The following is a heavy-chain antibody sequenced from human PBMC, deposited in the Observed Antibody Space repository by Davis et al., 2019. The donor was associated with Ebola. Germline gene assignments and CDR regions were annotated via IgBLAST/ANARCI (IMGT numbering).Heavy chain of an antibody. D-gene: IGHD3-16*01. V-gene: IGHV1-46*01. CDR1: GYTFTSYY. CDR3: AKSHNLYYDNRDDAFDV. J-gene: IGHJ3*01. CDR2: INPSGGST. Sequence: ASVKVSCKASGYTFTSYYMHWVRQAPGQGLEWMGIINPSGGSTSYAQKFQGRVTMTRDTSTSTVYMELSSLRSEDTAVYYCAKSHNLYYDNRDDAFDVWGQGTKVTVSS.